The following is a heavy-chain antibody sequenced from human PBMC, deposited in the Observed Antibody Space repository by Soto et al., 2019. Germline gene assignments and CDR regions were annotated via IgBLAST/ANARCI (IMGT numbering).Heavy chain of an antibody. CDR2: INHSGST. J-gene: IGHJ5*02. Sequence: QVQLQQWGAGLLKPSETLSLTCAVYGGSFSGYYWSWIRQPPGKGLEWIGEINHSGSTNYNPSLKSRVTISLDTSKNQFSLKLSSVTAADTAVYYCARGFRGYCSGGSCYSAGWFDPWGQGTLVTVSS. CDR1: GGSFSGYY. CDR3: ARGFRGYCSGGSCYSAGWFDP. D-gene: IGHD2-15*01. V-gene: IGHV4-34*01.